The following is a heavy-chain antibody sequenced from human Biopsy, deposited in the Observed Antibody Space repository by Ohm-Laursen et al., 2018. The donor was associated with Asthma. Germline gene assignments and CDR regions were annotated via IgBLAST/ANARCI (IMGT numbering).Heavy chain of an antibody. V-gene: IGHV3-23*01. CDR1: GFTLSSYA. CDR3: ARVRFCSSTNCFNYFDS. J-gene: IGHJ4*02. D-gene: IGHD2-2*01. Sequence: SLRLSCAATGFTLSSYAIHWVRQAPGKGLEWVSVISSGGGTIDYADSVKGRFTISRNISTNTVYLQMNSLSAEDTAVYFCARVRFCSSTNCFNYFDSWGQGTLVTVSS. CDR2: ISSGGGTI.